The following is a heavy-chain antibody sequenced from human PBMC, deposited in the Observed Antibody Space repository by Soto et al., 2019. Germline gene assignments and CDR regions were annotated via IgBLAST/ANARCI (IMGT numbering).Heavy chain of an antibody. D-gene: IGHD3-9*01. CDR3: AKDGIYDILTGDGMDV. J-gene: IGHJ6*02. CDR1: GFTFSSYA. V-gene: IGHV3-23*01. CDR2: ISGSGGST. Sequence: EVQLLESGGGLVQPGGSLRLSCAASGFTFSSYAMSWVRQAPGKGLVWVSAISGSGGSTYYADSVKGRFTISRDNSKNTLYRQMNSLRAEDTAVYYCAKDGIYDILTGDGMDVWGQGTKVTVSS.